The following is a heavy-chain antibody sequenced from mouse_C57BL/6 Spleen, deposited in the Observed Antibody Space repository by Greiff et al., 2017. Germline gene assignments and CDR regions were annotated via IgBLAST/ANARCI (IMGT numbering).Heavy chain of an antibody. V-gene: IGHV1-64*01. Sequence: QVQLQQPGAELVKPGASVKLSCKASGYTFTSYWMHWVKQRPGQGLEWIGMIHPNSGSTNYNEKFKSKATLTVDKSSSTSYMQLSSLTSEDSAVYYCARSCCDERWYYFDYWGQGTTLTVSS. J-gene: IGHJ2*01. CDR3: ARSCCDERWYYFDY. D-gene: IGHD2-3*01. CDR1: GYTFTSYW. CDR2: IHPNSGST.